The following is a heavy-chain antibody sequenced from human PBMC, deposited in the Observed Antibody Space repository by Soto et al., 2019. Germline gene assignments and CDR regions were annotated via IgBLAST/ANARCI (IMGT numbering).Heavy chain of an antibody. CDR3: AKVYCSGGSCYVGRSFDI. CDR2: ISWNSGSI. J-gene: IGHJ3*02. Sequence: GGSLRLSCAASGFTFDDYAMHWVRQAPGKGLEWVSGISWNSGSIGYADSVKGRFTISRDNAKNSLYLQMNSLRAEDTALYYCAKVYCSGGSCYVGRSFDIWGQGTMVTVSS. CDR1: GFTFDDYA. V-gene: IGHV3-9*01. D-gene: IGHD2-15*01.